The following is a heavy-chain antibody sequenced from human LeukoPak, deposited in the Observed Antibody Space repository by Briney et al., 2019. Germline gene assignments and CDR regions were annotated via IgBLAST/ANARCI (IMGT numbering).Heavy chain of an antibody. V-gene: IGHV3-33*01. CDR3: GRIYESYFMDY. Sequence: AGGCQRLSCAASGFTFSSYGMHWARQAPGKGLEWVAVIWYDGSNKYYADSVKGRFTISRVNSKNTVYMQMNSLRADDTGVYFCGRIYESYFMDYWDQANLITVSS. D-gene: IGHD3-10*01. CDR2: IWYDGSNK. J-gene: IGHJ4*02. CDR1: GFTFSSYG.